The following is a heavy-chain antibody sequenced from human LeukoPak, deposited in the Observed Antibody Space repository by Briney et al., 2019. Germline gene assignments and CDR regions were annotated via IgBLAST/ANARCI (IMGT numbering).Heavy chain of an antibody. V-gene: IGHV3-74*01. CDR3: VIDLGDYNDF. CDR2: INTQGTYT. Sequence: GGSLRLSCAVSGITFSSYWMHWVRQDPGRGLLWVSRINTQGTYTNYADSVKGRFTISRDNAKNTLYLQMSSLRADDTAVYYCVIDLGDYNDFWGQGALVSVSS. CDR1: GITFSSYW. D-gene: IGHD2-15*01. J-gene: IGHJ4*02.